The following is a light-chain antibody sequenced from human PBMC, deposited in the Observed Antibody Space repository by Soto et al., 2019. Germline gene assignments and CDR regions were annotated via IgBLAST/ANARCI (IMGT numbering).Light chain of an antibody. CDR2: GAS. CDR1: RTVGSY. V-gene: IGKV3-11*01. Sequence: ELGWTQSPATLSFSPGERATLSCRASRTVGSYLAWYQQKPGQAPRLLVYGASARAPGIPDRFSGSGSGTHVTLTSRRRPSEDVRFDYGQDQTDPQRMVG. J-gene: IGKJ1*01. CDR3: QDQTDPQRM.